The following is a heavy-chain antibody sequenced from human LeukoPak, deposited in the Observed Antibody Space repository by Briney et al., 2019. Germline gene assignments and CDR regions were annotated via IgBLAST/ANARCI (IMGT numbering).Heavy chain of an antibody. Sequence: SETLSLTCAVYGGSFSGYYWSWIRQPPGKGLEWIGEINHSGSTNYNPSLKSRVTISVDTSKNQFSLKLSSVTAADTAVYYCARRQVIPHLDYWGQGTLVTVSS. CDR1: GGSFSGYY. J-gene: IGHJ4*02. D-gene: IGHD3-22*01. CDR2: INHSGST. V-gene: IGHV4-34*01. CDR3: ARRQVIPHLDY.